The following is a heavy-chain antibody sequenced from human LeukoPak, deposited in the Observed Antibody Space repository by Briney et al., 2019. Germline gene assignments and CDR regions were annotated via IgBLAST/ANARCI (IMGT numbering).Heavy chain of an antibody. Sequence: SETLSLTCTVSGGSISSYYWSWIRQPAGKGLEWIGRIYTSGSTNYNPSLKSRVTMSVDTSKNQFSLKLSSVTAADTAVYYCARLAGYDSSGYRYYYYYMDVWGKGTTVTVSS. CDR1: GGSISSYY. D-gene: IGHD3-22*01. J-gene: IGHJ6*03. CDR3: ARLAGYDSSGYRYYYYYMDV. V-gene: IGHV4-4*07. CDR2: IYTSGST.